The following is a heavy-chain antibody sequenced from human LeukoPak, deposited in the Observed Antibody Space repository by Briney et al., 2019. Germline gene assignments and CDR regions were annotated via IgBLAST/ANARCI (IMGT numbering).Heavy chain of an antibody. CDR3: ARGAASGGGGVFDY. D-gene: IGHD1-26*01. CDR1: GFTFSSYG. CDR2: ISYDGSNK. Sequence: PGGSLRLSCAASGFTFSSYGMHWVRQAPGKGLEWVAVISYDGSNKYYADSVKGRFTISRDNSKNTLYLQMNSLRAEDTAVYYCARGAASGGGGVFDYWGQGTLVTVSS. J-gene: IGHJ4*02. V-gene: IGHV3-30*19.